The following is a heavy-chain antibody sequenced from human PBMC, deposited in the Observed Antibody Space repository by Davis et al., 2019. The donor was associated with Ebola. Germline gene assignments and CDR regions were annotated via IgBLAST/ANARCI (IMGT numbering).Heavy chain of an antibody. Sequence: GGSLRLSCAASGFTFSSYSMNWVRQAPGKGLEWVSYISSSSSTIYYADSVKGRFTISRDNSKNTLYLQMNSLRAEDTAVYYCVRYPPSNWNEFDYWGQGTLVTVSS. CDR1: GFTFSSYS. D-gene: IGHD1-20*01. V-gene: IGHV3-48*01. CDR3: VRYPPSNWNEFDY. J-gene: IGHJ4*02. CDR2: ISSSSSTI.